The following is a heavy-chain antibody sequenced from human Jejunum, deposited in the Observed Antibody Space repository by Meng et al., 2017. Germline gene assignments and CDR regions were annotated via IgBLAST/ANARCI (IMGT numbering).Heavy chain of an antibody. Sequence: GESLKIPCPASGFTFSSYTMNWVRQAPGKGLEWVSSISSSGTFIYNADSLKGRFTISRDNAKNSLNLQMNSLRVEDTAIYYCARDRDYSDNGMDVWGQGTTVTVSS. CDR3: ARDRDYSDNGMDV. CDR2: ISSSGTFI. D-gene: IGHD3-22*01. V-gene: IGHV3-21*01. CDR1: GFTFSSYT. J-gene: IGHJ6*02.